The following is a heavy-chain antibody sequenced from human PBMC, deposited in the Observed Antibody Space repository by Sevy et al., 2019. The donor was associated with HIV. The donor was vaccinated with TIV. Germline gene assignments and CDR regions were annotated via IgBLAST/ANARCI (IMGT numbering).Heavy chain of an antibody. CDR3: AKEYYYGSGSYYSFAFDI. CDR1: GFTFSSYG. J-gene: IGHJ3*02. D-gene: IGHD3-10*01. Sequence: GGSLRLSCAASGFTFSSYGMHWVRQAPGKGLEWVAVISYDGSNKYYADSVKGRFTISRDNSKNTLYLQMNSLRAEDTVVYYCAKEYYYGSGSYYSFAFDIWGQGTMVTVSS. V-gene: IGHV3-30*18. CDR2: ISYDGSNK.